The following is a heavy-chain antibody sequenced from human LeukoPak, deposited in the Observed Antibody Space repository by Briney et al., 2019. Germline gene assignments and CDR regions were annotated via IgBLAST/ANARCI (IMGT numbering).Heavy chain of an antibody. Sequence: PGGSLRLSCAASGFTFTSYSMNWVRQAPGKGLEWISYISSSSSTIYYADSVKGRFTISRDNARNSLYLQMNSLRAEDTALYYCARGVVVVVAATPLDYWGQGTLVTVSS. J-gene: IGHJ4*02. CDR3: ARGVVVVVAATPLDY. CDR1: GFTFTSYS. D-gene: IGHD2-15*01. CDR2: ISSSSSTI. V-gene: IGHV3-48*01.